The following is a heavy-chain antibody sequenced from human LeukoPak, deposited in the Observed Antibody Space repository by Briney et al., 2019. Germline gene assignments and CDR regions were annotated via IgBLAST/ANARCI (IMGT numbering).Heavy chain of an antibody. J-gene: IGHJ4*02. Sequence: IYPGDSDTRYSPSFQGQVTISVDESTSTAYLQWSSLKASDTAMFYCARIYGSGSLPRYFDYWGQGTLVTVSS. CDR3: ARIYGSGSLPRYFDY. V-gene: IGHV5-51*01. CDR2: IYPGDSDT. D-gene: IGHD3-10*01.